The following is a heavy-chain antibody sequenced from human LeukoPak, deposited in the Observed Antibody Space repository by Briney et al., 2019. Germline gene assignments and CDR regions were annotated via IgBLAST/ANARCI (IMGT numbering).Heavy chain of an antibody. CDR2: IIPILGIA. CDR3: ARDDGSSWYEGYNWFDP. D-gene: IGHD6-13*01. CDR1: GYTFTSYA. V-gene: IGHV1-69*04. J-gene: IGHJ5*02. Sequence: SVKVSCKASGYTFTSYAISWVRQAPGQGLEWMGRIIPILGIANYAQKFQGRVTITADKSTSTAYMELSSLRSEDTAVYYCARDDGSSWYEGYNWFDPWGQGTLVTVSS.